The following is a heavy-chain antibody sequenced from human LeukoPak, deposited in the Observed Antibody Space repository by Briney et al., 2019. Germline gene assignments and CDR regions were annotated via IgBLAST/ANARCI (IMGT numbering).Heavy chain of an antibody. V-gene: IGHV1-18*01. Sequence: ASVKVSCKASGYTFTSYDINWVRQAPGQGLEWMGWISAYNGNTNHAQNLQGRVTMTTDTSTSTAYMELRSLRSDDTAVYYCARGAITYYYDSSGYYPPDYWGQGTLVTVSS. D-gene: IGHD3-22*01. CDR2: ISAYNGNT. J-gene: IGHJ4*02. CDR1: GYTFTSYD. CDR3: ARGAITYYYDSSGYYPPDY.